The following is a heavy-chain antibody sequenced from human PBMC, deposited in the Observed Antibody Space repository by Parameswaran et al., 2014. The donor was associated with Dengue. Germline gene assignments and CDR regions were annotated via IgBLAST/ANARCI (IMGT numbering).Heavy chain of an antibody. J-gene: IGHJ3*02. CDR3: ARESGDTALVGAFNI. CDR2: MFYSGST. D-gene: IGHD5-18*01. Sequence: WIRQPPGKGLEWIGYMFYSGSTYYNPSLKSRVTISVDTSKNQFSLRLKSVTAADTAVYYCARESGDTALVGAFNIWGQGTMVTVSS. V-gene: IGHV4-59*01.